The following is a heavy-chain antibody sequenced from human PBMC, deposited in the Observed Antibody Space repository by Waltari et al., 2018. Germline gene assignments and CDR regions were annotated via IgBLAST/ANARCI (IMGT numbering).Heavy chain of an antibody. J-gene: IGHJ4*02. D-gene: IGHD3-22*01. V-gene: IGHV3-23*01. Sequence: EVQLLESGGGLVQPGGSLRLSCAAPRFTFISYAMSWVHEAPGKGLEGVSGFSGRGGSTYYADSVKGRFPISRDNSKNTLYLQMNSLRAEDTAVYYCAKHDSSGYYYYFDYWGQGTLVTVSS. CDR2: FSGRGGST. CDR3: AKHDSSGYYYYFDY. CDR1: RFTFISYA.